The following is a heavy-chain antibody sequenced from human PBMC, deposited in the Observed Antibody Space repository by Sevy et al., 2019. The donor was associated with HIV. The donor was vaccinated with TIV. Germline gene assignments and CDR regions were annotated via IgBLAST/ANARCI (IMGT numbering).Heavy chain of an antibody. V-gene: IGHV3-7*03. CDR2: IKLAGSEK. CDR1: GFTFSSYW. Sequence: GGSLRLSCAASGFTFSSYWMSWVRQAPGKGLEWVANIKLAGSEKYYVDSVKGRFTISRDNAKNSLYLQMNSLKTEDTAVYYCARVTAVADLYFDYWGQGTLVTVSS. D-gene: IGHD6-19*01. CDR3: ARVTAVADLYFDY. J-gene: IGHJ4*02.